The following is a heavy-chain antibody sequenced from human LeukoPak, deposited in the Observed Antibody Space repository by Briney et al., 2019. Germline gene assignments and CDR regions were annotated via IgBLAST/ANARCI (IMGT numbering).Heavy chain of an antibody. CDR1: GFTFSSYA. CDR2: ITGSGGRT. D-gene: IGHD6-13*01. J-gene: IGHJ6*03. CDR3: ARVTSGITGGTYYYYYMDV. V-gene: IGHV3-23*01. Sequence: GGSLRLSCAASGFTFSSYAMNWVRQAPGKGLEWVSAITGSGGRTYYADSVKGRFTISRDNVKNSLYLQMNSLRAEDTAVYYCARVTSGITGGTYYYYYMDVWGKGTTVTVSS.